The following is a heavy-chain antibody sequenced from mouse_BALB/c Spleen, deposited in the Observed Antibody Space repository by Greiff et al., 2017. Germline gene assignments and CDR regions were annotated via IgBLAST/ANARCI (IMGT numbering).Heavy chain of an antibody. CDR2: IRNKANGYTT. CDR3: ARDRGITTGVAWFAY. J-gene: IGHJ3*01. CDR1: GFTFTDYY. V-gene: IGHV7-3*02. D-gene: IGHD2-4*01. Sequence: EVQVVESGGGLVQPGGSLRLSCATSGFTFTDYYMSWVRQPPGKALEWLGFIRNKANGYTTEYSASVKGRFTISRDNSQSILYLQMNTLRAEDSATYYCARDRGITTGVAWFAYWGQGTLVTVSA.